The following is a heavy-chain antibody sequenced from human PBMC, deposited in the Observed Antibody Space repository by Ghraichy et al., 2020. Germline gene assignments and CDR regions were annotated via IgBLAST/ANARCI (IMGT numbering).Heavy chain of an antibody. CDR3: ARDVFPWDYYYYGMDV. Sequence: SVKVSCKASGGTFSSYTISWVRQAPGQGLEWMGRIIPILGIANYAQKFQGRVTITADKSTSTAYMELSSLRSEDTAVYYCARDVFPWDYYYYGMDVWGQGTTVTVSS. CDR1: GGTFSSYT. D-gene: IGHD2-21*01. CDR2: IIPILGIA. J-gene: IGHJ6*02. V-gene: IGHV1-69*04.